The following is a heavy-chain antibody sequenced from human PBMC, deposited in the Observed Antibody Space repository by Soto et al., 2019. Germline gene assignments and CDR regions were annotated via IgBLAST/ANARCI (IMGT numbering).Heavy chain of an antibody. J-gene: IGHJ5*02. Sequence: EVQLLESGGGLVQPGGSLRLSCAASGFTFSSYAMSWVRQAPGKGLEWVSAISGSGGSTYYADSVKGRFTISRDNSKNTVYLPKNSLRGEGTAVYYCSKGSNLILWFGVDPPGWFDPWGQGTLVTVSS. V-gene: IGHV3-23*01. CDR2: ISGSGGST. CDR1: GFTFSSYA. D-gene: IGHD3-10*01. CDR3: SKGSNLILWFGVDPPGWFDP.